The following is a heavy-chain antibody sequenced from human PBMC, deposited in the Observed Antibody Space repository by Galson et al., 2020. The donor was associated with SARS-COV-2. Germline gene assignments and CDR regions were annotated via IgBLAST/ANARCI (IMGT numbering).Heavy chain of an antibody. CDR1: GGSLSSGGYY. CDR2: IYYSGST. J-gene: IGHJ4*02. Sequence: SETLSLTCTVSGGSLSSGGYYWSWIRQHPGKGLEWIGYIYYSGSTYYNPSLKSRVTISVDTSKNQFSLKLSSVTAADTAVYYCARDSPTYSGSYFYFDYWGQGTLVTVSS. D-gene: IGHD1-26*01. CDR3: ARDSPTYSGSYFYFDY. V-gene: IGHV4-31*03.